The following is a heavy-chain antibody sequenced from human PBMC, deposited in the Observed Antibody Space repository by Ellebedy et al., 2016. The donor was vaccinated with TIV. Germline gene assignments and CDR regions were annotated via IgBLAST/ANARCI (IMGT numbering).Heavy chain of an antibody. CDR1: GLAFSVYN. CDR2: INPYSTAV. J-gene: IGHJ3*02. Sequence: GESLKISCAASGLAFSVYNMNWVRQAPGKGLAWVSYINPYSTAVYYEDSVKGRFTISRDTANNSLYLQMNSLRAEDTAVYYCAGAFDIWGQGTMVTVSS. V-gene: IGHV3-48*04. CDR3: AGAFDI.